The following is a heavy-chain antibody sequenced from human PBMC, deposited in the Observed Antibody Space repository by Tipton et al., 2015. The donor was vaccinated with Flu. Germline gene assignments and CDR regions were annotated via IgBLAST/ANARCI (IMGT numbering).Heavy chain of an antibody. D-gene: IGHD2-2*01. CDR1: EFMFRTSW. CDR3: AKRHCSSTTCYIPDALAI. J-gene: IGHJ3*02. Sequence: SLRLSCAASEFMFRTSWMHWVRQAPGKGLEWVSRINGDGSSTTYADSVKGRFSMSRDNAKDTLYLQMNDLRVEDTAVYYCAKRHCSSTTCYIPDALAIWGQGTMVTVSS. CDR2: INGDGSST. V-gene: IGHV3-74*01.